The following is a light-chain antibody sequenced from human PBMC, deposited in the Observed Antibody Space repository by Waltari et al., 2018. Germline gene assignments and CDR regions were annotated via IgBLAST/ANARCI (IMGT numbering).Light chain of an antibody. Sequence: QSVLTQPPSASGTPGQRVTISCSGSSSNIGSNYVYWYQQLPGTAPKLLIYRNKRRPSVGPDRCSGSKSGTSASLAISGLRSEDEADDYCAAWDDSLSGSYVFGTGTKVTVL. V-gene: IGLV1-47*01. CDR2: RNK. CDR1: SSNIGSNY. J-gene: IGLJ1*01. CDR3: AAWDDSLSGSYV.